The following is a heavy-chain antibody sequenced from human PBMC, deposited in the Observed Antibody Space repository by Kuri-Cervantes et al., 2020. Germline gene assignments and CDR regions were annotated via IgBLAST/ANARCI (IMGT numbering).Heavy chain of an antibody. CDR2: IIPILGIA. CDR1: GGTFSSYT. CDR3: ARDAGITFGGVTSLDY. D-gene: IGHD3-16*01. J-gene: IGHJ4*02. Sequence: SVKVSCKASGGTFSSYTISWVRQAPGQGLEWMGRIIPILGIANYAQKFQGRVTITADKSTSTAYMELSSLRSEDTAVYYCARDAGITFGGVTSLDYWGQGTLVTVSS. V-gene: IGHV1-69*04.